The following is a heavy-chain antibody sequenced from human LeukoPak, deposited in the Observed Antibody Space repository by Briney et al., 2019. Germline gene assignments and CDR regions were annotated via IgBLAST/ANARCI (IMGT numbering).Heavy chain of an antibody. CDR3: ASEAYYYDSSGYYKY. J-gene: IGHJ4*02. CDR1: GDSISSFH. V-gene: IGHV4-4*07. CDR2: IYTSGST. D-gene: IGHD3-22*01. Sequence: PSETLSLTCTVSGDSISSFHWSWIRQPAGKGLEWIGRIYTSGSTNYNPSLKSRVTMSVDTSKSQFSLKLSSVTAADTAVYYCASEAYYYDSSGYYKYWGQGTLVTVSS.